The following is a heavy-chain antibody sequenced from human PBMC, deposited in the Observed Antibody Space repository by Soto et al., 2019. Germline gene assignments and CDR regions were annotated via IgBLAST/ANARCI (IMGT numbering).Heavy chain of an antibody. D-gene: IGHD3-16*01. CDR3: ARGGRQPFSADYYYGMDV. CDR2: IYPGDSDT. V-gene: IGHV5-51*01. J-gene: IGHJ6*02. Sequence: GESLKISCKGSGYSFTSYWTGWVRQMPGKGLEWMGIIYPGDSDTRYSPSFQGQVTISADKSISTAYLQWSSLKASDTAMYYCARGGRQPFSADYYYGMDVWGQGTTVTVSS. CDR1: GYSFTSYW.